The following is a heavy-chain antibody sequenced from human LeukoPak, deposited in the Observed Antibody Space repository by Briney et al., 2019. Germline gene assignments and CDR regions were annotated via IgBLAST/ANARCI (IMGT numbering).Heavy chain of an antibody. Sequence: ASVKVSCKASGYTFTSYYMHWVRQAPGQGLEWMGRIIPILGIANYAQKFQGRVTITADKSTSTAYMELSSLRSEDTAVYYCARDLAGYSYGYYYYGMDVWGQGTTVTVSS. V-gene: IGHV1-69*04. CDR2: IIPILGIA. D-gene: IGHD5-18*01. CDR1: GYTFTSYY. J-gene: IGHJ6*02. CDR3: ARDLAGYSYGYYYYGMDV.